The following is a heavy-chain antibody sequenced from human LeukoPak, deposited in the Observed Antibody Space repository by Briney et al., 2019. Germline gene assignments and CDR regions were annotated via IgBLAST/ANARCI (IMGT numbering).Heavy chain of an antibody. J-gene: IGHJ5*02. CDR1: GLTFNRYS. CDR2: ISSSSSTI. CDR3: ARYDCSSTSCYDSGHFDP. V-gene: IGHV3-48*01. Sequence: PGGSLRLSCAASGLTFNRYSMNWVRQAPGKGLEWISSISSSSSTIYYADSVKGRFTISRDNAKNSLYLQMNSLRAEDTAVYYCARYDCSSTSCYDSGHFDPWGQGTLVTVSS. D-gene: IGHD2-2*01.